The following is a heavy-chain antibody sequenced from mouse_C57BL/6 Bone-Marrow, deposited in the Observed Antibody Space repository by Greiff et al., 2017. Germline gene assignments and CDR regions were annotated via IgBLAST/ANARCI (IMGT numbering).Heavy chain of an antibody. CDR2: IDPETGGT. V-gene: IGHV1-15*01. Sequence: QVQLKQSGAELVRPGASVTLSCKASGYTFTDYEMHWVKQTPVHGLEWIGAIDPETGGTAYNQKFKGKAILTADKSSSTAYMELRSLTSEDSAVYYCTRGGIYYGNDFDYWGQGTTLTVSA. D-gene: IGHD2-1*01. J-gene: IGHJ2*01. CDR1: GYTFTDYE. CDR3: TRGGIYYGNDFDY.